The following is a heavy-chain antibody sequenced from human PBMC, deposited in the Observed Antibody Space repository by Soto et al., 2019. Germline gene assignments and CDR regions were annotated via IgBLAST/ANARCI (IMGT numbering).Heavy chain of an antibody. D-gene: IGHD2-15*01. Sequence: QVQLVQSGAEVKKPGSSVKVSCKASGGTFSSYAISWVRQAPGQGLEWMGGIIPIFGTANYAQKFQGRVTITADESTSTVYMELSSLRSEDTAVYYCARMPPPGYCSGGSCREYYYGMDVWGQGTTVTVSS. CDR3: ARMPPPGYCSGGSCREYYYGMDV. V-gene: IGHV1-69*01. CDR2: IIPIFGTA. J-gene: IGHJ6*02. CDR1: GGTFSSYA.